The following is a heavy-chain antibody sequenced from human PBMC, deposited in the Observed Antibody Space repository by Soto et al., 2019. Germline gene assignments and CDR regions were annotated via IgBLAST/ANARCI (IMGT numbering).Heavy chain of an antibody. D-gene: IGHD4-17*01. CDR1: GFTFSSYE. Sequence: GGSLRLSCAASGFTFSSYEMNWVRQAPGKGLDWIPYISPTGDTIYYADSVKGRFTISRDNAKNSLYLQISNLRAEDTAVYYCGRDDYDDYANWLGPWGQRTMVTVSS. CDR3: GRDDYDDYANWLGP. V-gene: IGHV3-48*03. CDR2: ISPTGDTI. J-gene: IGHJ5*02.